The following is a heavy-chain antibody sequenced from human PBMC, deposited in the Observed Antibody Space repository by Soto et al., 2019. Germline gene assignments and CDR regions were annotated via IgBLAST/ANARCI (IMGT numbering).Heavy chain of an antibody. V-gene: IGHV4-59*06. Sequence: SETLSLTCTVSGGSISSYYWSWIRQHPGKGLERIGYIYHSGTTYYNPSLKSRVTISVDTSKNQFSLKLTSVTAADTAVYYCARSVILTGGSYKGLIRLHYFDTWGPGTLVTVSS. CDR3: ARSVILTGGSYKGLIRLHYFDT. D-gene: IGHD3-9*01. CDR1: GGSISSYY. J-gene: IGHJ4*02. CDR2: IYHSGTT.